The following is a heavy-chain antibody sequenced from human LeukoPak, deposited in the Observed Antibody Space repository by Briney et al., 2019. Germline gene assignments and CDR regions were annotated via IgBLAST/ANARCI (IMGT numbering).Heavy chain of an antibody. CDR1: GGSFSGYY. J-gene: IGHJ4*02. CDR2: INHSGST. V-gene: IGHV4-34*01. D-gene: IGHD3-3*01. Sequence: SETLSLTCAVYGGSFSGYYWSWIRQPPGKGLEWIGDINHSGSTNYNPSLKSRVTISVDTSKNQFSLKLSSVTAADTAVYYCARAPYDFWSGYYASEGTYFDYWGQGTLVTVSS. CDR3: ARAPYDFWSGYYASEGTYFDY.